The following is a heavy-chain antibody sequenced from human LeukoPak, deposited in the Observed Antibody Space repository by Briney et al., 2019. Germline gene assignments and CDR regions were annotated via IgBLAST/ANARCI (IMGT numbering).Heavy chain of an antibody. V-gene: IGHV4-34*01. Sequence: SETLSLTCAVYGGSFSGYYWSWIRQPPGKGLEWIGEINHSGSTNYNPSLKSRVTISVDTSKNQFSLKLSSVTAADTAVYYCARGWVAVAGNWGQGTLVTVSS. D-gene: IGHD6-19*01. CDR1: GGSFSGYY. J-gene: IGHJ4*02. CDR2: INHSGST. CDR3: ARGWVAVAGN.